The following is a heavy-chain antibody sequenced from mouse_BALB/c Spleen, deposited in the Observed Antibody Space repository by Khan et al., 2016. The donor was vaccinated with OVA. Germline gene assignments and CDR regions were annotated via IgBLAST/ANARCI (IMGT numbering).Heavy chain of an antibody. D-gene: IGHD2-10*01. CDR3: ARPPYFSYTLDH. CDR2: INTYTGEP. CDR1: GYSFTNYE. V-gene: IGHV9-3-1*01. J-gene: IGHJ4*01. Sequence: LVESGPELMKPGETVKISCKASGYSFTNYEMNWVKQSPGKALKWMGWINTYTGEPTYADDFKGRFAFTLETSANTAYLQINNLTNEDTATYFCARPPYFSYTLDHWGQGTSVTVSS.